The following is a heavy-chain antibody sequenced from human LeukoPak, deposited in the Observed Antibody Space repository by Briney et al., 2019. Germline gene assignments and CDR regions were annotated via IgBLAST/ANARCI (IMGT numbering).Heavy chain of an antibody. CDR2: ISAYNGNT. J-gene: IGHJ5*02. CDR3: ARDSVGICSSTSCYGNWFDP. Sequence: ASVKVSCKASGYTFTSYGISWVRQAPGQGLEWMGWISAYNGNTNYAQKLQGRVTMTTDTSTTTAYMKLRSLRSDDTAVYYCARDSVGICSSTSCYGNWFDPWGQGTLVTVSS. CDR1: GYTFTSYG. D-gene: IGHD2-2*01. V-gene: IGHV1-18*01.